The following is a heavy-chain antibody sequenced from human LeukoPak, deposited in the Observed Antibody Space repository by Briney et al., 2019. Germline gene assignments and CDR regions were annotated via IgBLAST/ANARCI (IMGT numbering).Heavy chain of an antibody. D-gene: IGHD6-13*01. CDR2: IKEDGSEE. CDR1: GFSLTPYW. Sequence: GGSLRLSCAAAGFSLTPYWMSWVRQAPGKGLEWVANIKEDGSEEYYVDSVKGRFIISRDNARNSLYLQMNNVRVEDTAVYYCGRPYSGNWVVGGFNIWGQGTTVIVSS. J-gene: IGHJ3*02. CDR3: GRPYSGNWVVGGFNI. V-gene: IGHV3-7*01.